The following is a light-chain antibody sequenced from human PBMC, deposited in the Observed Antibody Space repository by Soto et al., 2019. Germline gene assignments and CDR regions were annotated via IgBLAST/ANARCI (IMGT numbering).Light chain of an antibody. V-gene: IGKV1-9*01. CDR3: QQVNSYPLT. CDR1: QGISSF. Sequence: DIQMTQSPSFLSASVGDRVTLTCRASQGISSFLAWYQLKAGKAPKLLIYAASTLQSGVPSRFSGSGSGTEFTLTISSLQPEDFATYYCQQVNSYPLTFGGGTKVDNK. J-gene: IGKJ4*01. CDR2: AAS.